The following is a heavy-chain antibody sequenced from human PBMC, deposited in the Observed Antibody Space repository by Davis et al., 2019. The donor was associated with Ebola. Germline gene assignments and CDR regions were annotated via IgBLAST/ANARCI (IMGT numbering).Heavy chain of an antibody. D-gene: IGHD2-2*01. CDR1: GYTFTSYY. CDR3: ARDLQVVVVPAAIHGMDV. CDR2: INPSGGST. Sequence: ASVKVSCKASGYTFTSYYMHWVRQAPGQGLEWMGIINPSGGSTSYAQKFQGRVTMTRDTSTSTVYMELSSLRSEDTAVYYCARDLQVVVVPAAIHGMDVWGQGTTVTVSS. J-gene: IGHJ6*02. V-gene: IGHV1-46*01.